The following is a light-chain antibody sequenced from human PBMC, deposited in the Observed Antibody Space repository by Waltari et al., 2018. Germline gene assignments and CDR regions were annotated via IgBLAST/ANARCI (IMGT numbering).Light chain of an antibody. V-gene: IGLV2-23*01. CDR3: CSYAGSNTVLYV. CDR2: ECN. J-gene: IGLJ1*01. Sequence: QSALTQPASVSGSPGQSITISCTGTGSHVGDYKFVSWYQQHPDKIPKLLIYECNKRPSGFSDRFSGSYAANTAFLTISGLQAEDEADYYCCSYAGSNTVLYVVGTGTKVTVL. CDR1: GSHVGDYKF.